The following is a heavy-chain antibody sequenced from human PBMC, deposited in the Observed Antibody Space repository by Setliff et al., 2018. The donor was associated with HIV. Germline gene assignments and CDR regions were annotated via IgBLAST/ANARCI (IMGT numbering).Heavy chain of an antibody. CDR3: ARSLWGFVRNAAFEI. V-gene: IGHV3-7*01. CDR2: IKQDGSEK. Sequence: GGSLRLSCAASGFTFSTYWMNWVRQAPGKGLEWVANIKQDGSEKYYVDSVKGRFTISRDDAKNSLYLQMNSLRVEDSAVYYCARSLWGFVRNAAFEIW. J-gene: IGHJ3*02. CDR1: GFTFSTYW. D-gene: IGHD3-16*01.